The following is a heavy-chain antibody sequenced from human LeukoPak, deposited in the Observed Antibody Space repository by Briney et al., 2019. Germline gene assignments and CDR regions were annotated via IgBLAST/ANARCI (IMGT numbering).Heavy chain of an antibody. J-gene: IGHJ6*02. CDR3: ARGAPESNYYGMGV. Sequence: SETLSLTCTVSGGSISSYYWSWIRQPPGKGLEWIGYIYYSGSTNYNPSLKSRVTISVDTSKNQFSLKLSSVTAADTAVYYCARGAPESNYYGMGVWGQGTTVPVSS. CDR2: IYYSGST. V-gene: IGHV4-59*01. D-gene: IGHD1-14*01. CDR1: GGSISSYY.